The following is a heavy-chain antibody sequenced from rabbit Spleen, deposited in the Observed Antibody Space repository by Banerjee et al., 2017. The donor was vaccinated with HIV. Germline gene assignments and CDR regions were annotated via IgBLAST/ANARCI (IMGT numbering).Heavy chain of an antibody. J-gene: IGHJ6*01. CDR1: GFSFSSGDY. V-gene: IGHV1S40*01. CDR2: IAGSGSGFT. D-gene: IGHD4-1*01. CDR3: ARGDGGSSDWGGL. Sequence: QSLEESGGGLVQPEGSLTLTCKASGFSFSSGDYICWVRQAPGKGLEWISCIAGSGSGFTYSATWATGRFTISKTSSTTVTLQMTSLTVADTATYFCARGDGGSSDWGGLWGPGTLVTVS.